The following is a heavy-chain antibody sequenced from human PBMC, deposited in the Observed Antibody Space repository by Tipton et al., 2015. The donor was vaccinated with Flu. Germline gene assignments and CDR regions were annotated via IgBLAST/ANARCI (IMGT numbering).Heavy chain of an antibody. D-gene: IGHD2-2*02. CDR1: GGSISSYY. V-gene: IGHV4-38-2*02. J-gene: IGHJ4*02. CDR3: ARGGSPATAIPVDY. CDR2: IYHSGST. Sequence: TLSLTCTVSGGSISSYYWSWIRQPPGKGLEWIGSIYHSGSTYYNPSLKSRVTISVDMSKNQFSLKLRSVTAADTAVYYCARGGSPATAIPVDYWGQGTLVTVSS.